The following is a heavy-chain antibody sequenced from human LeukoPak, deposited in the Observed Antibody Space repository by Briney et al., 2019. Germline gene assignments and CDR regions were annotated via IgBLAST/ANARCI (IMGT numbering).Heavy chain of an antibody. CDR3: ARGVGHWDYLDDY. Sequence: ASVKVSCKASGGTFSSYAISWVRQAPGQGLEWMGRIIPILGIANYAQKFQGRVTITADKSTSTAYMELSSLRSEDTAVYYCARGVGHWDYLDDYWGQGTLVTVSS. D-gene: IGHD1-7*01. J-gene: IGHJ4*02. V-gene: IGHV1-69*04. CDR1: GGTFSSYA. CDR2: IIPILGIA.